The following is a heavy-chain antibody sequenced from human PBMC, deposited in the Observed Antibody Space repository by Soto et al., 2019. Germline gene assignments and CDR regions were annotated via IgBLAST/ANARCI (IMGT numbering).Heavy chain of an antibody. CDR1: GFTFSSYS. J-gene: IGHJ4*02. Sequence: GALLPAGTASGFTFSSYSMNWVRQAPGKGLEWVSSISSSSSYIYYADSVKGRFTISRDNAKNSLYLQMNSLRAEDTAVYYCARELESTVNTYYFDYWGQGTMVTVSS. CDR2: ISSSSSYI. V-gene: IGHV3-21*01. CDR3: ARELESTVNTYYFDY. D-gene: IGHD4-17*01.